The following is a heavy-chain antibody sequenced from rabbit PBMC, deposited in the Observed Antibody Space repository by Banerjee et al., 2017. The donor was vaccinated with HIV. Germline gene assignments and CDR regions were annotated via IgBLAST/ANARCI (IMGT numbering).Heavy chain of an antibody. V-gene: IGHV1S45*01. CDR2: IYAGSSGST. Sequence: QEQLVESGGDLVKPGASLTLTCTASGFSFSSSYYIWWVRQAPGKGLEWIACIYAGSSGSTYYASWAKGRFTISKTSSTTVTLQMTSLTAADTATYFCARDLAGVIGWNFGLWGQGTLVTVS. J-gene: IGHJ6*01. CDR3: ARDLAGVIGWNFGL. D-gene: IGHD4-1*01. CDR1: GFSFSSSYY.